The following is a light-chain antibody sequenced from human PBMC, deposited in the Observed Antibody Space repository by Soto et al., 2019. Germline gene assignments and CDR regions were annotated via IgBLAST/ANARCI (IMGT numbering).Light chain of an antibody. CDR1: HDITSY. V-gene: IGKV1-33*01. Sequence: DIQMTQSPSSLSASVGDRVTITCQASHDITSYLNWYQHKPGKAPKLLIYDASILEAGVPSRFSRSGSGTHFTFTIGSLQPEDVATYYWQKCDYLPIFGPGTTVDFK. CDR3: QKCDYLPI. J-gene: IGKJ3*01. CDR2: DAS.